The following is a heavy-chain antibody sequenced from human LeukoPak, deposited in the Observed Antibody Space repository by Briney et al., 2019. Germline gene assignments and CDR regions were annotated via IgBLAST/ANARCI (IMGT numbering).Heavy chain of an antibody. J-gene: IGHJ4*02. V-gene: IGHV4-30-4*01. CDR2: IYYSGST. D-gene: IGHD3-10*01. CDR3: ARATATLLWFGEFPD. CDR1: GGSISSGDYY. Sequence: SQTLSLTRTVSGGSISSGDYYWSWIRQPPGTGLEWIGYIYYSGSTYYNPSLKSRVTISVDTSKNQFSLKLSSVTAADTAVYYCARATATLLWFGEFPDWGQGTLVTVSS.